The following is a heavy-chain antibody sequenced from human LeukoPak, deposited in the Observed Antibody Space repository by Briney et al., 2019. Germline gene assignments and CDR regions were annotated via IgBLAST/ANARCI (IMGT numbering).Heavy chain of an antibody. CDR3: ARHYHYGSWTYIPNDI. D-gene: IGHD3-10*01. CDR2: IYYSGST. CDR1: SGSISSTTYY. V-gene: IGHV4-39*01. Sequence: PSEALSLTSTVSSGSISSTTYYWRWIRQPPGEGLEWIGSIYYSGSTFYNPSLKSRVTISVDTSQNQISLKLSSMNAADTAVYYCARHYHYGSWTYIPNDIWGQGKMVTVSS. J-gene: IGHJ3*02.